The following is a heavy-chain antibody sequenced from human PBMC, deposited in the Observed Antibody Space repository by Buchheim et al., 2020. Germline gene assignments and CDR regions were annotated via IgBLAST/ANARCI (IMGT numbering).Heavy chain of an antibody. CDR2: ISGSGGTT. J-gene: IGHJ6*03. CDR3: AKSGGFGMGLADYYYYMDV. Sequence: EVQLLESGGGLVQPGGSLRLSCAASGFTFSSYAMSWVRQAPGKGVEWVSTISGSGGTTHYADSVKGRFTISRDNSKKTLYLQMNSLRVEDTAVYYCAKSGGFGMGLADYYYYMDVWGKGTT. V-gene: IGHV3-23*01. CDR1: GFTFSSYA. D-gene: IGHD3/OR15-3a*01.